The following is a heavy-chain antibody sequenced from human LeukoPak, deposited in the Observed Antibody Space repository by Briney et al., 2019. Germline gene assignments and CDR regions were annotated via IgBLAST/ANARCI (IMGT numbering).Heavy chain of an antibody. CDR1: GGSISSYY. CDR2: IYNSGST. Sequence: PSETLSLTCTVSGGSISSYYWSWIRQPPGKGLECIGYIYNSGSTNYNPSLKSRVSISVDTSKNQFSLKLSSVTAADTAVYYCARSAIDAFDIWGLGTMVTVSS. D-gene: IGHD6-25*01. CDR3: ARSAIDAFDI. V-gene: IGHV4-59*08. J-gene: IGHJ3*02.